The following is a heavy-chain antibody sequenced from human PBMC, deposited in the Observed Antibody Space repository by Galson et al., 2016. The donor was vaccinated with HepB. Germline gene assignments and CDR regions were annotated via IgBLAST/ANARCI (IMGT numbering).Heavy chain of an antibody. V-gene: IGHV3-30-3*01. CDR2: LSYDGGSD. D-gene: IGHD6-19*01. CDR1: GSPFT. J-gene: IGHJ3*01. CDR3: AKEGHSSGYCGDFDA. Sequence: SLRLSCAASGSPFTTHWVRQAPGKGLEWVSALSYDGGSDNFAYSVKGRFNMSRDTTTNTVYLQMKSLRPKDTAIYYWAKEGHSSGYCGDFDAWGQGTMVTVSS.